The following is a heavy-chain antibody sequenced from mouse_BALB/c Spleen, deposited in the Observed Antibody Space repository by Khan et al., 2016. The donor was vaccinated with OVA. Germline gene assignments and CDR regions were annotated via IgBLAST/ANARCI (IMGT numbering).Heavy chain of an antibody. D-gene: IGHD2-12*01. CDR1: GYTFTNYG. CDR2: INTYTGEP. Sequence: QIQLVQSGPELKKPGETVKISCKASGYTFTNYGMNWVKQSPGKALKWMGWINTYTGEPTYADDFKGRFAFSLETSASTAYLQINNLKNEDTATDFWARPPYFSYSLDHGGQGTSVTVSS. V-gene: IGHV9-3-1*01. CDR3: ARPPYFSYSLDH. J-gene: IGHJ4*01.